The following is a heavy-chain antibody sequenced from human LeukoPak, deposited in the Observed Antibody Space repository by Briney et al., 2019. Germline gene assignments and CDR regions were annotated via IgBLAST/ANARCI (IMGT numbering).Heavy chain of an antibody. CDR2: ISSSGSPI. Sequence: PGESLRLSCTASGFTFSSYEMNWVRQAPGKGLEWVSDISSSGSPIYYADSVKGRFTVSRDNAKNSLYLQMSSLRAEDTAVYYCARTMAFWGQGTLVAVSS. J-gene: IGHJ4*02. CDR3: ARTMAF. CDR1: GFTFSSYE. V-gene: IGHV3-48*03. D-gene: IGHD5-24*01.